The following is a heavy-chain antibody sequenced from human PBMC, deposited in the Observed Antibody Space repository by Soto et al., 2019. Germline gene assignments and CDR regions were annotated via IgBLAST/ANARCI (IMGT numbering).Heavy chain of an antibody. V-gene: IGHV6-1*01. CDR3: ARALAGSYDY. CDR2: TYYRSKWST. D-gene: IGHD3-10*01. Sequence: QVQLQQSGPGLVQPSQTLSLTCAISGDSVSSKSATWNWIRQAPSRGLEWLGRTYYRSKWSTDYAVSLRGRITVSPDSSKNQFSLRLTSLTPDDTAVYYCARALAGSYDYWGQGTLVTVSS. J-gene: IGHJ4*02. CDR1: GDSVSSKSAT.